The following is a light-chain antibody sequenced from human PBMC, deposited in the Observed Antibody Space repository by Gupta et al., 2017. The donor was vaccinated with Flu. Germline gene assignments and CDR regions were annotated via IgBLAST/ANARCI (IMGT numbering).Light chain of an antibody. CDR2: AN. CDR3: QSYDSSIRVV. Sequence: QSVLTQPPSVSGAPGQRVTISCTGSSSNIGAAYDVHWYQQLPGTAPKLLIYANNRPSGVPVRFSGSRSGNAASLDITALQREDGADYYSQSYDSSIRVVCGGGTKLTV. V-gene: IGLV1-40*01. J-gene: IGLJ2*01. CDR1: SSNIGAAYD.